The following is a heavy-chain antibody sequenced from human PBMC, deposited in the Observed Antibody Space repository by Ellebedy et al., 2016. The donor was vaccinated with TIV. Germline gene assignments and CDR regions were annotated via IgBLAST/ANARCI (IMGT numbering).Heavy chain of an antibody. V-gene: IGHV3-30-3*01. D-gene: IGHD3-22*01. Sequence: GESLKISCAASGFTFSSYAMHWVRQAPGKGLEWVAVISYDGSNKYYADSVKGRFTISRDNSKNTLYLQMKSLRAEDTAVYFCVKRPPYDRRRYYYCGMDVWGQGTTVTVSS. J-gene: IGHJ6*02. CDR1: GFTFSSYA. CDR2: ISYDGSNK. CDR3: VKRPPYDRRRYYYCGMDV.